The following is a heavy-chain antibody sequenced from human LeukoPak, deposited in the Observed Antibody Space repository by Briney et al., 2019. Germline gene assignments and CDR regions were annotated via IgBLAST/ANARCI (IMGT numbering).Heavy chain of an antibody. CDR3: ARETRYRSGGSCYSGMDV. D-gene: IGHD2-15*01. Sequence: SGTLSLTCAVSGGSINSSNWWSWVRQPPGKGLEWIGEIYHSGSTKCNPSLKSRVTISVDKSKNQFSLKLNSVTAADTAVYYCARETRYRSGGSCYSGMDVWGQGTTVTVSS. CDR1: GGSINSSNW. CDR2: IYHSGST. J-gene: IGHJ6*02. V-gene: IGHV4-4*02.